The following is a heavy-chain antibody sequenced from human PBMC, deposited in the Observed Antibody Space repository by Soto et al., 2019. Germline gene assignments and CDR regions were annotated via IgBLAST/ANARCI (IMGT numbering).Heavy chain of an antibody. CDR2: ISYDGSNK. CDR3: AKDMANYYYYYYMDV. Sequence: GGSLRLSCAASGFTFSSYGMHWVRQAPGKGLEWVAVISYDGSNKYYADSVKGRFTISRDNSKNTLYLQMNSLRAEDTAVYYCAKDMANYYYYYYMDVWGKGTTVTVSS. D-gene: IGHD3-10*01. CDR1: GFTFSSYG. V-gene: IGHV3-30*18. J-gene: IGHJ6*03.